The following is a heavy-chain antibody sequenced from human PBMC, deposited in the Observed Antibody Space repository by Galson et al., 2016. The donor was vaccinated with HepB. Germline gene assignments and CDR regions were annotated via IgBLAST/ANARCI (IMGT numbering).Heavy chain of an antibody. Sequence: SLRLSCAVSGFSVKNNYVAWVRQTAGKRLEWVSVIYRGGAIFYADSVKGRFTISRDDVDNTVYLQMNSLTVADTALYYCARGPYGSGSYYGLDYWGQGTLVTVSS. J-gene: IGHJ4*02. CDR2: IYRGGAI. CDR3: ARGPYGSGSYYGLDY. CDR1: GFSVKNNY. V-gene: IGHV3-53*01. D-gene: IGHD3-10*01.